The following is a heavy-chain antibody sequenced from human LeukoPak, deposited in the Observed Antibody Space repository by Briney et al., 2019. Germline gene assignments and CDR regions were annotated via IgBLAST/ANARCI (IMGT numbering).Heavy chain of an antibody. D-gene: IGHD4-23*01. J-gene: IGHJ4*02. Sequence: PSETLSLTCAVYGGSFSGYYWSWIRQPPGKGLEWIGEINHSGSTNYNPSLKSRVTISVDTSKNQFSLKLSSVTAADTAVYYCARAVVTPKGGFDYWGQGTLVTVSS. V-gene: IGHV4-34*01. CDR1: GGSFSGYY. CDR2: INHSGST. CDR3: ARAVVTPKGGFDY.